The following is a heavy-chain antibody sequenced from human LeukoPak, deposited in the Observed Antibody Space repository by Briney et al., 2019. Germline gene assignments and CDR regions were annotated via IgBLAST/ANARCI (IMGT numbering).Heavy chain of an antibody. J-gene: IGHJ6*02. Sequence: GRSLRLSCAASGFTFSSYAMHWVRQAPGKGLEWVAVISYDGSNKYYADSVKGRFTISRDNSKNTLYLQMNSLRAEDTAVYYCARDMGRYSSSWRLDVWGQGTTVTVSS. V-gene: IGHV3-30-3*01. CDR3: ARDMGRYSSSWRLDV. D-gene: IGHD6-13*01. CDR1: GFTFSSYA. CDR2: ISYDGSNK.